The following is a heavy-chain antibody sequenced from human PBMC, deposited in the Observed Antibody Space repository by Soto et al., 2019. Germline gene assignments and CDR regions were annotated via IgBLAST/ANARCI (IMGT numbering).Heavy chain of an antibody. Sequence: SETLSLTCTVSGVSISSYYWSWIRQPPGKGLEWIGYIYYSGSTNYNPSLKSRVTISVDTSKNQFSLKLSSVTATDTAVYYCARRYGASFDYWGQGTLVTVSS. CDR1: GVSISSYY. V-gene: IGHV4-59*01. J-gene: IGHJ4*02. CDR2: IYYSGST. CDR3: ARRYGASFDY. D-gene: IGHD4-17*01.